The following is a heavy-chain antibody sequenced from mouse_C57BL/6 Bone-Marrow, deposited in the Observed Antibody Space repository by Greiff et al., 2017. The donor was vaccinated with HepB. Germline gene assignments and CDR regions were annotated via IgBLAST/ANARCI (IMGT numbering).Heavy chain of an antibody. D-gene: IGHD1-1*01. V-gene: IGHV14-3*01. J-gene: IGHJ3*01. CDR3: ARDYDGCSYDWFGD. CDR1: GFNIKNTY. CDR2: IDPANGET. Sequence: VQLQQSVAELVRPGASVKLSCTASGFNIKNTYMHWVKQRPEQGLEWIGRIDPANGETKYAPKFQGKATITADTSSNTAYLQLSSLTSEDTAIYYGARDYDGCSYDWFGDWGQGTPVTVAA.